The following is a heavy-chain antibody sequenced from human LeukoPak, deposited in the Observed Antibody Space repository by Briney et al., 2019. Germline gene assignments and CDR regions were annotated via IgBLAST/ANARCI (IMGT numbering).Heavy chain of an antibody. CDR2: VYYSRTT. V-gene: IGHV4-39*07. D-gene: IGHD3-10*01. CDR3: ARDGTYYYAFDI. J-gene: IGHJ3*02. CDR1: GGSISTTNYY. Sequence: SETLSLTCTVSGGSISTTNYYWGWIRQSPGKGLEWFGCVYYSRTTYYNPSLKSRVTISVDTSKNQFSLKLSSVTAADTAVYYCARDGTYYYAFDIWGQGTMVTVSS.